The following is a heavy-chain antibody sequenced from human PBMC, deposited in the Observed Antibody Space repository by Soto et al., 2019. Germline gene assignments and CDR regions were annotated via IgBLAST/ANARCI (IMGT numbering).Heavy chain of an antibody. Sequence: GESLKISCKGSGYSFTNYWIGWVRQGPGKGLEWKGIIYPGGSDTRYSPSFQGQVTISADKSISTAYLQWSSLKASDTAMYYCARHSVATTPYGMDVWGQGTTVTVSS. J-gene: IGHJ6*02. CDR3: ARHSVATTPYGMDV. D-gene: IGHD5-12*01. CDR2: IYPGGSDT. CDR1: GYSFTNYW. V-gene: IGHV5-51*01.